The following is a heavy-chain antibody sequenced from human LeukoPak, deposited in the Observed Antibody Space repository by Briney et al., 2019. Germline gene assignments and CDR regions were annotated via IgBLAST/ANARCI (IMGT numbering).Heavy chain of an antibody. V-gene: IGHV4-4*07. CDR1: GGPINSFH. CDR2: MFSSGST. D-gene: IGHD6-6*01. J-gene: IGHJ4*02. CDR3: ARYISSSYFDC. Sequence: SKTLSLTCTVSGGPINSFHWTWIRQPAGKGLEWIGRMFSSGSTNYNPSLKSRVTISVDTSKNQISLNLSSVTAADTAVYYCARYISSSYFDCWGQGTLVTVSS.